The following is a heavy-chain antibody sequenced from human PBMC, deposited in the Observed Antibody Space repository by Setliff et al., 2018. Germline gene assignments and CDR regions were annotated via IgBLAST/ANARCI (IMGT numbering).Heavy chain of an antibody. Sequence: ASVKVSCKASGHPFTGYYMHWVRQAPGQGLEWMGWINPNSGGTHYAQKFEGRVTMTTDSSTKTVYMELRSLASDDTAIYYCTRGPGPNVVVAMPFDRWGQGTLVTVSS. J-gene: IGHJ4*02. V-gene: IGHV1-2*02. CDR1: GHPFTGYY. CDR3: TRGPGPNVVVAMPFDR. CDR2: INPNSGGT. D-gene: IGHD5-12*01.